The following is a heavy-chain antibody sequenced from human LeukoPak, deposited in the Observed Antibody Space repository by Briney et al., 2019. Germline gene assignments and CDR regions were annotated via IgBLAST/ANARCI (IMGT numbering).Heavy chain of an antibody. CDR3: ARPTYCGSNCYFNFDY. D-gene: IGHD2-21*02. J-gene: IGHJ4*02. V-gene: IGHV1-2*02. CDR2: IKPNSGVT. CDR1: GYTFATYF. Sequence: ASVKVSCKTSGYTFATYFMHWVRQAPGQGLEWMGYIKPNSGVTNYAQKFRGRVTMTWDTSISTVYIELSGLTSDDTAIYYCARPTYCGSNCYFNFDYWGQGTLVTVSS.